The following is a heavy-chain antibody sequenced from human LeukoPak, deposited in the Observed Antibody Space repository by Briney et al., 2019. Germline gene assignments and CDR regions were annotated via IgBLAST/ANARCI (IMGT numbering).Heavy chain of an antibody. CDR1: GYTFTGYY. Sequence: SCKASGYTFTGYYMHWVRQAPGKGLEWVAVIWSDGRNKNYADSVKGRFTISRDNSKNTLYLQMNSLRAEDTAVYYCARDRVGYSGYFFDYWGQGTLVTVSS. J-gene: IGHJ4*02. CDR2: IWSDGRNK. V-gene: IGHV3-33*01. D-gene: IGHD5-12*01. CDR3: ARDRVGYSGYFFDY.